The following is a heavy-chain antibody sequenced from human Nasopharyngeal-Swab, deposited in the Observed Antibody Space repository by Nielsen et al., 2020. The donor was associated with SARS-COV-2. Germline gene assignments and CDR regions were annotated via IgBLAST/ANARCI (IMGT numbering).Heavy chain of an antibody. CDR3: ARGPYYDFWSGPKWYYYYYMDV. J-gene: IGHJ6*03. CDR2: ISYDGSNK. V-gene: IGHV3-30-3*01. Sequence: GGSLRLSCAASGFTFSSYAMHWVRQAPGKGLEWVAVISYDGSNKYYADSVKGRFTISRDNSKNTLYLQMNSLRAEDTAVYYCARGPYYDFWSGPKWYYYYYMDVWGKGTTVTVSS. D-gene: IGHD3-3*01. CDR1: GFTFSSYA.